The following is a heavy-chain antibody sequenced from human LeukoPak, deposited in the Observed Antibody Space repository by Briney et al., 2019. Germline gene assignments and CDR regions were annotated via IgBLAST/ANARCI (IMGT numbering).Heavy chain of an antibody. Sequence: GRSLRLSCAASGFTFSSYAMHWARQAPGKGLEWVAVISYDGSNKYYADSVKGRFTISRDNSKNTLYLQMNSLRAEDTAVYYCARGRGYSYGAFDYWGQGTLVTVSS. CDR3: ARGRGYSYGAFDY. V-gene: IGHV3-30*04. CDR2: ISYDGSNK. D-gene: IGHD5-18*01. CDR1: GFTFSSYA. J-gene: IGHJ4*02.